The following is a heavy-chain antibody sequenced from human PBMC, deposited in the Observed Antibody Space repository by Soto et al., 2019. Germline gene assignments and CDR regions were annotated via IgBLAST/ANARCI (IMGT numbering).Heavy chain of an antibody. D-gene: IGHD5-18*01. CDR3: ARGPQLWLPPSDY. CDR1: GFTFTGYY. CDR2: INPDTGDT. Sequence: VQLVQSGAEMRKPGASVKVSCKTSGFTFTGYYIHWVRQAPGQGLEWMGWINPDTGDTKYAQRFQGRVALTSDTSINTAYMDLSRLRPDDTAVFYCARGPQLWLPPSDYWGQGTLVTVSS. J-gene: IGHJ4*02. V-gene: IGHV1-2*02.